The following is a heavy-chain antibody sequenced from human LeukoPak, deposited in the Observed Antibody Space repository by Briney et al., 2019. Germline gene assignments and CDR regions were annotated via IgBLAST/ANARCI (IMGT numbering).Heavy chain of an antibody. CDR2: INPNSGGT. D-gene: IGHD2-15*01. Sequence: ASVKVSCKASGYTFTGYYIHWVRQAPGQGLEWMGWINPNSGGTNYAQKFQGRVTMTRDTSISTAYMELSRLRSDDTAVYYCARRYCSGGSCYFNWFDPWGQGTLVTVSS. V-gene: IGHV1-2*02. J-gene: IGHJ5*02. CDR3: ARRYCSGGSCYFNWFDP. CDR1: GYTFTGYY.